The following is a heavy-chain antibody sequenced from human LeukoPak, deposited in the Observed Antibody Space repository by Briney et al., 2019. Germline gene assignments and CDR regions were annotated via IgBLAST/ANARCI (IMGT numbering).Heavy chain of an antibody. D-gene: IGHD5-18*01. V-gene: IGHV4-59*08. Sequence: SETLSLTCTVSGGSISSYYWSWIRQPPGKGLEWIGYIYYSGSTNYNPSLKSRVTISVDTSKNQFSLKLSSVTAADTAVYYCARGDSKAGDDMDTAMVVGLAYGMDVWGQGTTVTVSS. CDR2: IYYSGST. CDR3: ARGDSKAGDDMDTAMVVGLAYGMDV. CDR1: GGSISSYY. J-gene: IGHJ6*02.